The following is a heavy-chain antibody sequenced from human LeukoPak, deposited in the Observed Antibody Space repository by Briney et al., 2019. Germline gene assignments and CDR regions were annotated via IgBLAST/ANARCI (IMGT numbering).Heavy chain of an antibody. Sequence: ASVEVSCKASGYTFTGYYMHWVRQAPGQGLEWMGWINPNSGGTNYAQKFQGRVTMTRDTSISTAYMELSRLRSDDTAVYYCAGGLLAVAGQWDYYYGMDVWGQGTTVTVSS. CDR2: INPNSGGT. CDR3: AGGLLAVAGQWDYYYGMDV. J-gene: IGHJ6*02. CDR1: GYTFTGYY. V-gene: IGHV1-2*02. D-gene: IGHD6-19*01.